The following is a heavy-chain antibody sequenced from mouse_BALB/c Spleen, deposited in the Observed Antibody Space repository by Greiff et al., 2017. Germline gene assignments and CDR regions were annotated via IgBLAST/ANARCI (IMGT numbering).Heavy chain of an antibody. V-gene: IGHV5-15*02. CDR2: ISNLAYSI. CDR1: GFTFSDYG. Sequence: EVQVVESGGGLVQPGGSRKLSCAASGFTFSDYGMAWVRQAPGKGPEWVAFISNLAYSIYYADTVTGRFTISRENAKNTLYLEMSSLRSEDTAMYYCARDPRNYAMDYWGQGTSVTVSS. CDR3: ARDPRNYAMDY. J-gene: IGHJ4*01.